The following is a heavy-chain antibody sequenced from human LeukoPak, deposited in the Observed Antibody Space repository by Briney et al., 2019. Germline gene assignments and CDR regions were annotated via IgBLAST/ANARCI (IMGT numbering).Heavy chain of an antibody. J-gene: IGHJ4*02. D-gene: IGHD6-19*01. Sequence: PGGSLRLSCAASGFTFDDYAMHWVRQAPGKGLEWVSGISWNSGSIGYADSVKGRFTISRDNAKNSLYLQMNSLRAEDTALYYCAKMARLRYFDYWGQGTLVTVSS. CDR1: GFTFDDYA. CDR2: ISWNSGSI. CDR3: AKMARLRYFDY. V-gene: IGHV3-9*01.